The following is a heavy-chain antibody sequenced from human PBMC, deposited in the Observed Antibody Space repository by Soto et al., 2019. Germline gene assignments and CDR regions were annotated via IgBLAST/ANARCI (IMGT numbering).Heavy chain of an antibody. Sequence: EVHLLESGGGSVQPGGSLRLSCAASGFTFKSYAMSWVRQAPWKGLEWVSAVSGSGANTYYADSVKGRFTISRDNSKNTLYLQMNSLGAEDTAIYYCAIFQFYTDTSGYYLGDHWGHGTLVTVSS. CDR2: VSGSGANT. CDR1: GFTFKSYA. CDR3: AIFQFYTDTSGYYLGDH. J-gene: IGHJ4*01. D-gene: IGHD3-22*01. V-gene: IGHV3-23*01.